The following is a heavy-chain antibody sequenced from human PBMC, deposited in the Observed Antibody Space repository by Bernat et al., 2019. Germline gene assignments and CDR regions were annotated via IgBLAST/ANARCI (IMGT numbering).Heavy chain of an antibody. CDR1: GFSLSNAIMG. V-gene: IGHV2-26*01. J-gene: IGHJ6*02. Sequence: QVTLKESGPVLVKPTETLTLTCTVSGFSLSNAIMGVSWIRQPPGKALEWLAHIFPNDEKSYNTSLRSRLTISKDTSKSQVVLTMTNMDPVDTATYFCAGIPREPAAVGYYYGMNVWDQGITVTVSS. D-gene: IGHD6-13*01. CDR2: IFPNDEK. CDR3: AGIPREPAAVGYYYGMNV.